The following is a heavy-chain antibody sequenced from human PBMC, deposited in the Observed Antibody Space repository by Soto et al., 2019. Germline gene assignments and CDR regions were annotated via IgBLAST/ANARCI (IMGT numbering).Heavy chain of an antibody. Sequence: GGSLRLSCAASGFTFSSYGMRWVRQAPGKGLEWVAVIWYDGSNKYYADSVKGRFTISRDNSKNTLYLQMNSLRAEDTAVYYCARDHSSGWLQYYYYYYGMDVWGQGTTVTVSS. CDR2: IWYDGSNK. CDR1: GFTFSSYG. J-gene: IGHJ6*02. CDR3: ARDHSSGWLQYYYYYYGMDV. V-gene: IGHV3-33*01. D-gene: IGHD6-19*01.